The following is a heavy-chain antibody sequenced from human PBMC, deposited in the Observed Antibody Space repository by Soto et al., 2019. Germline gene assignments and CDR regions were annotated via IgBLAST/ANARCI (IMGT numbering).Heavy chain of an antibody. D-gene: IGHD6-6*01. J-gene: IGHJ4*02. Sequence: QVQLVESGGGVVQPGRSWRLSCAASGFTFSTYVLHWVRQAPGKGLEWVAVMSYDGSIKYYADSVKGRFTIFRDNSKNTLYLQMNSLSADDTAVYYCARARDYSSSELDYWGQGTLVTVSS. CDR2: MSYDGSIK. V-gene: IGHV3-30-3*01. CDR3: ARARDYSSSELDY. CDR1: GFTFSTYV.